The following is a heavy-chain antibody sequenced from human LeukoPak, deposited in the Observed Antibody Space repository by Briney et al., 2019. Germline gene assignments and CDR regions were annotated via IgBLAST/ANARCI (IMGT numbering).Heavy chain of an antibody. J-gene: IGHJ4*02. CDR3: ARDYEGAAVADTLDY. V-gene: IGHV3-64*01. Sequence: PGGSLRLSCAASGFTFSSYAMHWVRQAPGKGLEYVSAISSNGDSTYYASSVKGRFTISRDNSKNTLYLQMGSLRAEDMAVYYCARDYEGAAVADTLDYWGQGTLVTVSS. CDR1: GFTFSSYA. CDR2: ISSNGDST. D-gene: IGHD6-19*01.